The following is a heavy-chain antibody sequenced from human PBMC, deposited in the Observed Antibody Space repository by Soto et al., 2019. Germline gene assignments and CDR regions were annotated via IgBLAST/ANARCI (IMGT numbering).Heavy chain of an antibody. CDR2: INPNSGGT. Sequence: ASVKVSCKASGYTFTGYYMHWVRQAPGQGLEWVGWINPNSGGTDYAQKFQGWVTMTRDTSISTAYMELSRLRSDDTAVYYCARSSFRFLGTTPNWFDPWGHGTLVTVSS. CDR3: ARSSFRFLGTTPNWFDP. J-gene: IGHJ5*02. D-gene: IGHD3-3*01. CDR1: GYTFTGYY. V-gene: IGHV1-2*04.